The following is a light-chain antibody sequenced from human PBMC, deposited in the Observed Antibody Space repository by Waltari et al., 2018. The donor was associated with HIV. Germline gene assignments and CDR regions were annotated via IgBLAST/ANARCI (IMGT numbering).Light chain of an antibody. CDR1: HIGSKS. CDR3: QVWDSSSGVV. CDR2: YDS. Sequence: SYVLTQSPSVPVAPGKTARITCGGNHIGSKSEHWYQQKPGQAPVLVIYYDSDRPSGIPERFSGSNSGNTATLTISRVEAGDEADYYCQVWDSSSGVVFGGGTRLTVL. J-gene: IGLJ2*01. V-gene: IGLV3-21*04.